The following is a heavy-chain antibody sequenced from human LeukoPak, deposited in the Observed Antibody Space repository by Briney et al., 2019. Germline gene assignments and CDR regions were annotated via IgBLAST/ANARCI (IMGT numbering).Heavy chain of an antibody. J-gene: IGHJ4*02. CDR2: ISGSGGST. CDR3: ANPHPAYYGGNSLTGQLDY. CDR1: GFIFSSYA. V-gene: IGHV3-23*01. Sequence: PGGSLRLSCAASGFIFSSYAMSWVRQAPGKGLEWVSAISGSGGSTYYADSVKGRFTISRDNSKNTLYLQMNSLRAEDTAVYYCANPHPAYYGGNSLTGQLDYWGQGTLVTVSS. D-gene: IGHD4-23*01.